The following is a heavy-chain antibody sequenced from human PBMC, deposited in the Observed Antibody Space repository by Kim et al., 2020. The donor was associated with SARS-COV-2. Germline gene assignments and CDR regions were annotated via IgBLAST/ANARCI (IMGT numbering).Heavy chain of an antibody. D-gene: IGHD3-16*01. V-gene: IGHV3-21*01. J-gene: IGHJ5*02. CDR2: ISSYSNYI. CDR3: VTDERASAWGS. Sequence: GGSLRLSCVASGFMFSAYRMDWVRQAPGKGPEWVSSISSYSNYIYYADSVKGRFTISRDNAKNSVFLQMNSLRPEDTAVYYCVTDERASAWGSWGQGTLVTVSS. CDR1: GFMFSAYR.